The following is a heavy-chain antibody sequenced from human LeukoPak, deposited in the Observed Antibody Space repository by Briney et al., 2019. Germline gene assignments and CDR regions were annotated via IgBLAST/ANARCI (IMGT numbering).Heavy chain of an antibody. V-gene: IGHV3-33*01. CDR1: GFTFRNYG. CDR2: IWYDGGKK. Sequence: PGGSLRLSCVASGFTFRNYGMHWVRQAPGKGLEWVAVIWYDGGKKYYADSVKGRFTISRDNSKNTLYPQMNSLRAEDTAVYYCASGVGATFLSIYWGQGTLVTVSS. D-gene: IGHD1-26*01. J-gene: IGHJ4*02. CDR3: ASGVGATFLSIY.